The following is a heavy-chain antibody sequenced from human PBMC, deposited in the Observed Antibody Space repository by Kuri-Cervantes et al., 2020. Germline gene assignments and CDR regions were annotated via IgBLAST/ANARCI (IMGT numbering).Heavy chain of an antibody. Sequence: GGSLRLSCAASGFTFSSYGMHWVRQAPGKGLEWVAVIWYDGSNKYYADSVKGRFTISRDNAQNSLYLQMSSLRVEDTAIYYCARGQQLFDYWGQGTLVTVSS. V-gene: IGHV3-33*01. CDR2: IWYDGSNK. J-gene: IGHJ4*02. CDR3: ARGQQLFDY. D-gene: IGHD5-24*01. CDR1: GFTFSSYG.